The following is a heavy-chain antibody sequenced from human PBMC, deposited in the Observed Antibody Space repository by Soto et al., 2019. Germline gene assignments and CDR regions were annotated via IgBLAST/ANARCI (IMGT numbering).Heavy chain of an antibody. J-gene: IGHJ6*02. Sequence: ASVKVSCKASGYTFTSYARHWVRQAPGQRLEWMGWINAGNGNTKYSQKFQGRVTITRDTSASTAYMELSSLRSEDTAVYYCASSYYYDSSGYSSLYYYYGMDVWGQGTTVTVS. V-gene: IGHV1-3*01. CDR1: GYTFTSYA. CDR3: ASSYYYDSSGYSSLYYYYGMDV. D-gene: IGHD3-22*01. CDR2: INAGNGNT.